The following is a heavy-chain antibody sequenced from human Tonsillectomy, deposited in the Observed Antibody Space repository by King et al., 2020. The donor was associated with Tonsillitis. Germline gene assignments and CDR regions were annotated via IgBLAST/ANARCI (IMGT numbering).Heavy chain of an antibody. J-gene: IGHJ6*02. V-gene: IGHV3-53*01. D-gene: IGHD3-10*01. Sequence: QLVQSGGGLIQPGGSLRLSCAASGFTASSNDMSWVRQAPGKGLEWVSFIHSGGDRTNYADSVKGRFTISRDNSKNTVHLQMNSLRAEDTAVYYCARRYYYGSGFYAMDVWGQGTRVTVSS. CDR1: GFTASSND. CDR2: IHSGGDRT. CDR3: ARRYYYGSGFYAMDV.